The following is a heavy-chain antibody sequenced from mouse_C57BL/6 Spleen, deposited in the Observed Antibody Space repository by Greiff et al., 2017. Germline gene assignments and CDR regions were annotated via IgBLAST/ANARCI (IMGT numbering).Heavy chain of an antibody. CDR3: ATSYYSNRGFAY. CDR2: IYPGDGDT. J-gene: IGHJ3*01. CDR1: GYAFSSSW. V-gene: IGHV1-82*01. D-gene: IGHD2-5*01. Sequence: QVQLQQSGPELVKPGASVKISCKASGYAFSSSWMNWVKQRPGKGLEWIGRIYPGDGDTNYNGKFKGKATLTADKSSSTAYMQLSSLTSEDSAVYFCATSYYSNRGFAYWGQGTLVTVSA.